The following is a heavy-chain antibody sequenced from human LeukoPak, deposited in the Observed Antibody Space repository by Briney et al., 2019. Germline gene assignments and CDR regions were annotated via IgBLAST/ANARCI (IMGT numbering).Heavy chain of an antibody. J-gene: IGHJ4*02. CDR2: ISSGSSFI. Sequence: PGGSLRLSCAASGFTFSSCSMNWVRQAPGKVLEWVSSISSGSSFIYSADSMKGRFTISRDNAKNSLYLQMNSLRAEDTAVYYCARDSGARSFDYWGQGTLVTVSS. V-gene: IGHV3-21*01. CDR1: GFTFSSCS. CDR3: ARDSGARSFDY.